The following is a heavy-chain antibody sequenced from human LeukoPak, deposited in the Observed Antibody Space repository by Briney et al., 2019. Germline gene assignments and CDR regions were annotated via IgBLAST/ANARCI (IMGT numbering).Heavy chain of an antibody. CDR2: IYYSGST. V-gene: IGHV4-59*01. D-gene: IGHD2-2*01. Sequence: PSETLSLTCTASGASISSYYWSWIRQPPGKGLEWIGYIYYSGSTNYNPSLKSRVTISVDTSKNQFSLKLSSVTAADTAVYYCARGIYCSSASCYYYFDYWGQGTLVTVSS. CDR1: GASISSYY. J-gene: IGHJ4*02. CDR3: ARGIYCSSASCYYYFDY.